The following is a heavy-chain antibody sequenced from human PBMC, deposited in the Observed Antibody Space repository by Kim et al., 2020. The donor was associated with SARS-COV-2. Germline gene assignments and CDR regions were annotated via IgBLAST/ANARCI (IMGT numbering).Heavy chain of an antibody. CDR3: AKDLRGGRVLRFLEWFHWNWLDP. D-gene: IGHD3-3*01. J-gene: IGHJ5*01. CDR2: ISYDGSNK. Sequence: GGSLRLSCAASGFTFSSYGMHWVRQAPGKGLEWVAVISYDGSNKYYADSVKGRFTISRDNSKNTLYLQMNSLRAEDTAVYYCAKDLRGGRVLRFLEWFHWNWLDPWGQGTLVTVSS. CDR1: GFTFSSYG. V-gene: IGHV3-30*18.